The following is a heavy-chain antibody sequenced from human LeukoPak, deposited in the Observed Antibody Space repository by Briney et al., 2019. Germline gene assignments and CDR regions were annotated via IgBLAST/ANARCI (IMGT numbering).Heavy chain of an antibody. V-gene: IGHV3-30*04. CDR2: ISYDGSNK. CDR3: APNRGSGAFDI. Sequence: GGSLRLSCAASGFTFSSYAMHWVRQAPGKGLEWVAVISYDGSNKYYADSVKGRFTIPRDNSKNTLYLQMNSLRAEDTAVYYCAPNRGSGAFDIWGQGTMVTVSS. CDR1: GFTFSSYA. J-gene: IGHJ3*02. D-gene: IGHD2/OR15-2a*01.